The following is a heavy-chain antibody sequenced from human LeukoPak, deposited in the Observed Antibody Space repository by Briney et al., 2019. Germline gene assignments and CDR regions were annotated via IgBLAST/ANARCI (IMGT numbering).Heavy chain of an antibody. CDR2: ISYDGSNK. V-gene: IGHV3-30*03. D-gene: IGHD1-26*01. CDR3: ARDGTVGATRFDY. CDR1: GFTFSSYW. Sequence: PGGSLRLSCAASGFTFSSYWMSWVRQAPGKGLEWVAVISYDGSNKYYADSVKGRFTISRDNSKNTLYLQMNSLRAEDTAVYYCARDGTVGATRFDYWGQGTLVTVSS. J-gene: IGHJ4*02.